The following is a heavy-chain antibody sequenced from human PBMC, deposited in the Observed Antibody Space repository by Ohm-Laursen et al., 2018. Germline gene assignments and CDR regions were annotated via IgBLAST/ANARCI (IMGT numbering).Heavy chain of an antibody. CDR3: ARMGTAMVTLGY. Sequence: GSLRLSCTASGFTFSSYWMSWVRQAPGKGLEWVANIKQDGSEKYYVDSVKGRFTISRDNAKNSLYLQMNSLRAEDTAVYYCARMGTAMVTLGYWGQGTLVTVSS. CDR1: GFTFSSYW. V-gene: IGHV3-7*01. CDR2: IKQDGSEK. J-gene: IGHJ4*02. D-gene: IGHD5-18*01.